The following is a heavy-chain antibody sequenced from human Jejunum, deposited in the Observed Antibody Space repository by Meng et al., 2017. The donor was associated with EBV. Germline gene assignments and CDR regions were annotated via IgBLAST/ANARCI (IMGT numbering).Heavy chain of an antibody. Sequence: EVQLVEAGGGLVQPGGSLRLSWIASGFIFSSSWMHWVRQAPGKGLVWVSHINHEGSFTNYADSVKGRFTISRDDAKNTLYLQMNSLRAEDTAVYYCARDLGSGNYYGYWGQGTLVTVSS. CDR1: GFIFSSSW. V-gene: IGHV3-74*01. CDR2: INHEGSFT. D-gene: IGHD3-10*01. J-gene: IGHJ4*02. CDR3: ARDLGSGNYYGY.